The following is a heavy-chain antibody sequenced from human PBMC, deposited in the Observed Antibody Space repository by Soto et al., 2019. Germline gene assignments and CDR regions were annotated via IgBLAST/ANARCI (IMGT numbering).Heavy chain of an antibody. CDR3: AGIYSGSPGGTLRY. Sequence: QVQLQESGPGLVKPSQTLSLTCTVSGGSISSGGYYWSWIRQHPGKGLEWIGYIYYSGSTYYNPSLKGRVTISVDTSKNQFSLRLSSVTAADTAVYFCAGIYSGSPGGTLRYWGQGTLVTVSS. D-gene: IGHD1-26*01. V-gene: IGHV4-31*03. J-gene: IGHJ4*02. CDR1: GGSISSGGYY. CDR2: IYYSGST.